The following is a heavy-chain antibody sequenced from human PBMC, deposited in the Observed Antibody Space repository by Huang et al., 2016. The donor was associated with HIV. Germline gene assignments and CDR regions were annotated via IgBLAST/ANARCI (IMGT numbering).Heavy chain of an antibody. Sequence: VESGGRLVQPGGSIRLSCVGSTFRFGAYWMSWVRQSLGKGLEWVVHIKQYESEKYYVDSVKGRFNISRDNAKKVLFLEMNNVRVEDTATYYCATKTAAMDIWGQGTTVTVS. CDR2: IKQYESEK. D-gene: IGHD1-7*01. CDR1: TFRFGAYW. CDR3: ATKTAAMDI. V-gene: IGHV3-7*01. J-gene: IGHJ6*02.